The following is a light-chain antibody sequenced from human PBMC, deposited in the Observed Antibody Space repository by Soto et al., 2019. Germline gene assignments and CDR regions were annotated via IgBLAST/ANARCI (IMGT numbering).Light chain of an antibody. CDR2: EVS. J-gene: IGLJ1*01. CDR3: TSYAGTYSFFYV. Sequence: QSALTPPPSAYGSPGQSVTISCTGTSSDVGAYNYVSWYQQLPGKAPKLRIYEVSKRHSGVPDRFSGSKSGNTASLTVSGLQAEDEADYYCTSYAGTYSFFYVFGTGTKLTV. CDR1: SSDVGAYNY. V-gene: IGLV2-8*01.